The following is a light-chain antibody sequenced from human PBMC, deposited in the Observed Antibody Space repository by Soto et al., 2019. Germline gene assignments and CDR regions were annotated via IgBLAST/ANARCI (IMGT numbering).Light chain of an antibody. V-gene: IGLV1-51*01. CDR1: SSNIGNNY. CDR2: DNN. J-gene: IGLJ1*01. CDR3: GTWDSSMSAYV. Sequence: QSALTQPPSVSAAPGQKVTISCSGSSSNIGNNYVSWYQQLPGTAPKLLIYDNNKRPSGIPDRFSGSKSGTSATLGITGLQTGDEADYYCGTWDSSMSAYVFGTGTNVNVL.